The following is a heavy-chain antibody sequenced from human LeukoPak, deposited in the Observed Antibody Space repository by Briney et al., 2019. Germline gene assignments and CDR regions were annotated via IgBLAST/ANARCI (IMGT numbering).Heavy chain of an antibody. CDR2: IKQDGSEK. J-gene: IGHJ4*02. Sequence: PGGSLRLSCIASGFIFGDYTMSWFRQAPGKGLEWVANIKQDGSEKFYVDPVKGRFTISRDNAKNSLSLQMNSLRAEDTAVYYCARGWDGGNFDYWGQGTLVTVSS. CDR1: GFIFGDYT. CDR3: ARGWDGGNFDY. D-gene: IGHD2-15*01. V-gene: IGHV3-7*01.